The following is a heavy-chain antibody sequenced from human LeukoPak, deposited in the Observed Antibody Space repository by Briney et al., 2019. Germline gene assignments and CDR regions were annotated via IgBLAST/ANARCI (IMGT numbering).Heavy chain of an antibody. CDR2: IKQDGTEK. V-gene: IGHV3-7*05. J-gene: IGHJ4*02. Sequence: GGSLRLSCAASGFTFSRYWMTWVRQAPGKGLEWVANIKQDGTEKYYVDSVKGRFTISRDNAKSSLYLQMNSLRAEDTAVYYCARDSEWGLLRSDYWGQGTLATVSS. CDR3: ARDSEWGLLRSDY. CDR1: GFTFSRYW. D-gene: IGHD1-26*01.